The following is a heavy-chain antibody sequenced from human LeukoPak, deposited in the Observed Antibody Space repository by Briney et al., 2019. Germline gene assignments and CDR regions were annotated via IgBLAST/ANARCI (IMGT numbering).Heavy chain of an antibody. J-gene: IGHJ4*02. Sequence: GGSLRLSCAASGFTFSTYAVNWVRQAPGKGLEWVSTISGSGDSTYYADSVKGRFTISRDNSKDTLYLQMSSARVDDTAVYYCARDRGRYYDSRGFYWGYYFDSWGQGILVTVST. CDR3: ARDRGRYYDSRGFYWGYYFDS. CDR1: GFTFSTYA. CDR2: ISGSGDST. V-gene: IGHV3-23*01. D-gene: IGHD3-22*01.